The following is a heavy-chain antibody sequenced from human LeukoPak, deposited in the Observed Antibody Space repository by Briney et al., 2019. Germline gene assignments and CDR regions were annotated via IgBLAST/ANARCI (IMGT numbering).Heavy chain of an antibody. D-gene: IGHD1-26*01. Sequence: PGGSLRLSCAAFRFSFSTYWMSWVRQAPGKGLQWVANIKQDGSEKHYVDSVKGRFTISRDNAKNSLYLQMNSLRAEDTAVYYCARGSPGSHYARANAFDIWGQGTMVTVSS. V-gene: IGHV3-7*01. CDR2: IKQDGSEK. CDR3: ARGSPGSHYARANAFDI. CDR1: RFSFSTYW. J-gene: IGHJ3*02.